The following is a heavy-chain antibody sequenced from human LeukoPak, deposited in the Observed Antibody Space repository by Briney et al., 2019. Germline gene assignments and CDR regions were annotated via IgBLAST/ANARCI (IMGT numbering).Heavy chain of an antibody. CDR3: AKGQTADS. V-gene: IGHV3-30*02. CDR2: IQYDGSNE. Sequence: PGGSLRLSCAASRFTFSSYGMHWVRQAPGKGLEWVAYIQYDGSNEQYADSVKGRFTISRDNSKNTLYLEMNSLRVEDTAMYYCAKGQTADSWGQGTLVTVSS. CDR1: RFTFSSYG. J-gene: IGHJ5*01. D-gene: IGHD1-1*01.